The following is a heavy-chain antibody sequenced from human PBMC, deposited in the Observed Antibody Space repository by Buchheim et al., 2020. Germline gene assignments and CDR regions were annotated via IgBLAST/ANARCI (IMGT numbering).Heavy chain of an antibody. Sequence: QVQLVESGGGLVKPGGSLRLSCAASGFTFSDYYMTWIRQAPGKGLEWISYIRSTGSVHYAASVKGRLTISRDNAKNSLYLQMNTLRGEDTAVYYCAGYAYGVRRWFDSWGQGTL. CDR2: IRSTGSV. J-gene: IGHJ5*01. CDR3: AGYAYGVRRWFDS. D-gene: IGHD4/OR15-4a*01. V-gene: IGHV3-11*01. CDR1: GFTFSDYY.